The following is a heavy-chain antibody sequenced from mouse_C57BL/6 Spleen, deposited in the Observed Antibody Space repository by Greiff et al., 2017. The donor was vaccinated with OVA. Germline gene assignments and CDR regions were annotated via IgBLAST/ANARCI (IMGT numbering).Heavy chain of an antibody. CDR2: IYPRDGST. D-gene: IGHD2-4*01. CDR1: GYTFTDHT. CDR3: ARESMITRAWFAY. J-gene: IGHJ3*01. Sequence: VVKPGASVKISCKVSGYTFTDHTIHWLKQRPEQGLEWIGYIYPRDGSTKYNEKFKGKATLTADKSSSTAYMQLNSLTSEDSAVYFCARESMITRAWFAYWGQGTLVTVSA. V-gene: IGHV1-78*01.